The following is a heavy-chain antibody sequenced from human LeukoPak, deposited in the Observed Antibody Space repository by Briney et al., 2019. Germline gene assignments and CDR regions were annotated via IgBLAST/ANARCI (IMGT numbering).Heavy chain of an antibody. D-gene: IGHD1-26*01. CDR3: AKSQDGGRLFHFDY. Sequence: PGGSLRLSCAASGFTFSSYAMSWVRQAPGKGLEWVSVISGSGGSTYSADSVKGRFTISRDNSKNTLYLQMNSLRAEDTAVYFCAKSQDGGRLFHFDYWGQGTVVTVSS. CDR1: GFTFSSYA. V-gene: IGHV3-23*01. J-gene: IGHJ4*02. CDR2: ISGSGGST.